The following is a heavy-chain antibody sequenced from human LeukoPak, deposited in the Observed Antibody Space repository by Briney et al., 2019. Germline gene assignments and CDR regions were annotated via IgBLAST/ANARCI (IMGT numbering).Heavy chain of an antibody. CDR2: IYYSGST. Sequence: SETLSLTCTVSGGSISSSSYYWGWIRQPPGKGLEWIGSIYYSGSTYYNPSLKSRVTISVDTSKNQFSLKLSSVTAADTAVYYCARISLTGGIDYWGQGTLVTVSS. CDR1: GGSISSSSYY. J-gene: IGHJ4*02. CDR3: ARISLTGGIDY. V-gene: IGHV4-39*07. D-gene: IGHD3-9*01.